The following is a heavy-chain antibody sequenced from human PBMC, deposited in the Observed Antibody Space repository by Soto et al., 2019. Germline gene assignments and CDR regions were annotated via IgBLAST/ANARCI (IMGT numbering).Heavy chain of an antibody. CDR1: GGSISSYY. J-gene: IGHJ4*02. CDR2: IYYSGST. D-gene: IGHD3-22*01. CDR3: ARGDHYYDSSGYRSYYFDY. Sequence: QVQLQESGPGLVKPSETLSLTCTVSGGSISSYYWSWIRQPPGKGLEWIGYIYYSGSTNYNPSLKSRVTISVDTSKNQFSLKLSSVTAADMAVYYCARGDHYYDSSGYRSYYFDYWGQGTLVTVSS. V-gene: IGHV4-59*01.